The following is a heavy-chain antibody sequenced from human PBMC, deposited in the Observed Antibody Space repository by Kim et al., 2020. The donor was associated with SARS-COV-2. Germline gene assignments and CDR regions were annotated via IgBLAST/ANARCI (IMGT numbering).Heavy chain of an antibody. V-gene: IGHV3-30*07. J-gene: IGHJ4*02. Sequence: DSVKGRFTISRDNSKNTLYLQMNSLRAEDTAVYYCARDWCSSTSCYDALGWGQGTLVTVSS. CDR3: ARDWCSSTSCYDALG. D-gene: IGHD2-2*01.